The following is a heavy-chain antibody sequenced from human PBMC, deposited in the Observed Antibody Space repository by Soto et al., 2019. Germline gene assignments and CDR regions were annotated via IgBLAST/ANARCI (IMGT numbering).Heavy chain of an antibody. J-gene: IGHJ6*03. D-gene: IGHD3-3*01. Sequence: GGSLRLSCAASGFTFSSYWMSWVRQAPGKGLEWVANIKQDGSEKYYVDSVKGRFTISRDNAKNSLYLQMNSLRAEDTAVYYVAREVRFLEWLTTYYYYYMDVWGKGTTVTVSS. CDR3: AREVRFLEWLTTYYYYYMDV. CDR2: IKQDGSEK. CDR1: GFTFSSYW. V-gene: IGHV3-7*01.